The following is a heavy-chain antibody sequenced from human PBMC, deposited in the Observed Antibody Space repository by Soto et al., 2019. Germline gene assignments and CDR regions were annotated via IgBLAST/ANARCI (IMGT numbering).Heavy chain of an antibody. J-gene: IGHJ4*02. V-gene: IGHV4-31*03. CDR1: GGSISRGGYY. Sequence: QVQLQESGPGLVKPSQTLSLTCTVSGGSISRGGYYWSWIRQHPGKGLEWIGYIYYSGSTYYNPSLKSRVTISVDTSKNQFSLKLSSVTAADTAVYYCARRTGGYCTNGVSCFSFDYWGQGTLVTVSS. CDR2: IYYSGST. CDR3: ARRTGGYCTNGVSCFSFDY. D-gene: IGHD2-8*01.